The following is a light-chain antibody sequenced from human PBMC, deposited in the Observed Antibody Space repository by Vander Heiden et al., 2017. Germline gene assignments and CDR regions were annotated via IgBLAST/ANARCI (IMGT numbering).Light chain of an antibody. Sequence: QSVLTQPPTASETPAQRVTISCSGSSSNIGSNIVNWYQQLPGTAPKLLIYSDNQRPSGVPDRFSGSKSGTSASLAISGLQSEDEADYSCAAWDDSLNGPVFGGGTKLTVL. CDR1: SSNIGSNI. CDR3: AAWDDSLNGPV. CDR2: SDN. V-gene: IGLV1-44*01. J-gene: IGLJ2*01.